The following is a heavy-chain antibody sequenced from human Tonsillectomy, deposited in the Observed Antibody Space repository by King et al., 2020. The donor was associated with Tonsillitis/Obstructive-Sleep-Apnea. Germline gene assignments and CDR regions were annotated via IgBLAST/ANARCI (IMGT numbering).Heavy chain of an antibody. CDR3: ARVHYDNGAHWFDP. D-gene: IGHD3-9*01. V-gene: IGHV3-30*10. Sequence: VQLVESGGGVVQPGRSLRLSCAASGFTFNAFAMTWVRQAPGKGLEWVAILSYDGTNKFYTDYVKGLFTISRDNSNNTLYLQVNNLRPEDTALYYCARVHYDNGAHWFDPWGQGTPVTVST. J-gene: IGHJ5*02. CDR1: GFTFNAFA. CDR2: LSYDGTNK.